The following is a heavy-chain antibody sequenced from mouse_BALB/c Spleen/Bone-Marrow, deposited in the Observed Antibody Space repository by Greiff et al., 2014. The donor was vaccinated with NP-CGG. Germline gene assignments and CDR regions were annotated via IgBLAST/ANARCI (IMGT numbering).Heavy chain of an antibody. CDR2: IYPGNRDT. CDR1: GYTFTSYW. Sequence: VQLKESGAVLGRPGASVKMSCQASGYTFTSYWMHWGKQRPGQGLEWIGAIYPGNRDTSYNQKFKGKAKLTAVTSTSTAYMELSSLTNEDSAVYYCGVFDYWGQGTTLTVSS. CDR3: GVFDY. V-gene: IGHV1-5*01. J-gene: IGHJ2*01.